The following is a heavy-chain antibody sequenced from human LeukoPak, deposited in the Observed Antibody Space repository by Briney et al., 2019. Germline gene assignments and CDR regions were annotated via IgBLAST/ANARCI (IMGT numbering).Heavy chain of an antibody. CDR1: GGSISSSSYY. D-gene: IGHD3-10*01. Sequence: SETLSLTCTVSGGSISSSSYYWDWIRQPPGKGLEWIGSIYYSGDINYSPSLESRVTISVDTSKNQFSLKLTSVTAADTAVYYCARDRGYYASGSYYKSGWFDPWGQGTLVTVSS. V-gene: IGHV4-39*07. J-gene: IGHJ5*02. CDR2: IYYSGDI. CDR3: ARDRGYYASGSYYKSGWFDP.